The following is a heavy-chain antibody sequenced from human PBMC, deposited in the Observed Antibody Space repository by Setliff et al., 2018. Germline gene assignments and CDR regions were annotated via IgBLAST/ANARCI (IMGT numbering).Heavy chain of an antibody. CDR2: VSGGGDYT. D-gene: IGHD6-19*01. CDR3: AKDNEGDGWDY. J-gene: IGHJ4*02. V-gene: IGHV3-23*01. CDR1: GFIFKNHA. Sequence: GGSLRLSCEASGFIFKNHALTWVRQVPGKGLEWVSAVSGGGDYTYYADSVKGRFTISRDNSKNTVYLHIKSLRADDTAVYFCAKDNEGDGWDYWGQGTLVTVSS.